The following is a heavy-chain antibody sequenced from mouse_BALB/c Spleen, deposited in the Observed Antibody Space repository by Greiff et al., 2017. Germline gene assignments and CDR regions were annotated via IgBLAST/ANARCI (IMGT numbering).Heavy chain of an antibody. CDR3: ASITGTKGFFDY. V-gene: IGHV3-8*02. CDR1: GDSITSGY. Sequence: EVKLQESGPSLVKPSQTLSLTCSVTGDSITSGYWNWIRKFPGNNLEYMGYISYSGSTYYNPSLKSRISITRDTSKNQYYLQLNSVTTEDTATYYCASITGTKGFFDYWGQGTTLTVSS. D-gene: IGHD4-1*01. J-gene: IGHJ2*01. CDR2: ISYSGST.